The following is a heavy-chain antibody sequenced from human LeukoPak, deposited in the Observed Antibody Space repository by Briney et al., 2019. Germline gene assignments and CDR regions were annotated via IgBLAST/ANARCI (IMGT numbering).Heavy chain of an antibody. CDR3: VSYDVRLSDWYFDL. CDR2: IYVNNNK. CDR1: GFTVSSKS. Sequence: GGSLRLACAASGFTVSSKSVTWVRQGPGKGLEWVSVIYVNNNKDYGDAVKGLFTIYRDISKNTVYLQMNSLRAEDTAVYYCVSYDVRLSDWYFDLWGRGTLVTVSS. V-gene: IGHV3-53*01. D-gene: IGHD3-16*01. J-gene: IGHJ2*01.